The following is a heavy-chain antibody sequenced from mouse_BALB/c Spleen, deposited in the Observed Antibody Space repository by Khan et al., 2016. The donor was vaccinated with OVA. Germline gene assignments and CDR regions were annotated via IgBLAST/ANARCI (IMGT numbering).Heavy chain of an antibody. D-gene: IGHD2-2*01. CDR3: TRSGYGSFAY. CDR2: INPSNGGT. Sequence: QVQLQQSGAELVKPGASVKLSCKASGYTFTSYYMYWVKQRPGQGLEWIGEINPSNGGTNFNEKFKSKATLTVDKSYSTAYSQLSILTSEDSAVYYCTRSGYGSFAYWGQGTLVTVSA. CDR1: GYTFTSYY. J-gene: IGHJ3*01. V-gene: IGHV1S81*02.